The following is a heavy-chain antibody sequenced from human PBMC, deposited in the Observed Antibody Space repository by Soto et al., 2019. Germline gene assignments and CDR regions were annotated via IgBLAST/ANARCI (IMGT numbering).Heavy chain of an antibody. Sequence: QMQLVQSGPEVKKPGTSVKVSCKASGFTFTSSAMQWVRQARGQRLAWIGGIVVGSGNTNYAQKFQERVTINRDMSTRTAYMELSSLRSEDTAVYYCAAKTMYYGDYGVGFDYWGQGTLVTVSS. D-gene: IGHD4-17*01. J-gene: IGHJ4*02. CDR2: IVVGSGNT. CDR1: GFTFTSSA. V-gene: IGHV1-58*02. CDR3: AAKTMYYGDYGVGFDY.